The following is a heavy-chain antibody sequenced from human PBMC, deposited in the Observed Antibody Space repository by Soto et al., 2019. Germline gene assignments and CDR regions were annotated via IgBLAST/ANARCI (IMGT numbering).Heavy chain of an antibody. D-gene: IGHD4-17*01. CDR1: GGSIRSYY. J-gene: IGHJ3*02. CDR3: ARRYGGAFDI. V-gene: IGHV4-59*08. CDR2: IYYSGST. Sequence: QVQLQESGPGLVKPSEALSLTCTVSGGSIRSYYWSWIRQPPGKGLEWIGYIYYSGSTNYNPSLKSRVTISVDTSKNQFSLKLSSVTAADTAVYYCARRYGGAFDIWGQVTMVTVSS.